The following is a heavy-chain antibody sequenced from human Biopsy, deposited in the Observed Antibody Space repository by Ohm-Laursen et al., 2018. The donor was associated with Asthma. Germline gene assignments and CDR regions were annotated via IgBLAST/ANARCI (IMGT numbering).Heavy chain of an antibody. V-gene: IGHV1-3*04. J-gene: IGHJ3*01. CDR1: GYNFISFA. CDR3: ARTYYDFLTGQVKDVFGV. CDR2: VNTGNGDT. D-gene: IGHD3-9*01. Sequence: ASVKVSCKASGYNFISFAIHWVRQAPGQRLEWMGRVNTGNGDTKYSQKFQGRVTITRDTSASTAYMELRSLRSEDTATYYCARTYYDFLTGQVKDVFGVWGQGTMVAVSS.